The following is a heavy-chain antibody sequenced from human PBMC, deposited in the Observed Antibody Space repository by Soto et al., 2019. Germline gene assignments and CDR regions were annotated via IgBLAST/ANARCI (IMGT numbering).Heavy chain of an antibody. Sequence: PSETLSLTCTVSGDSISTSGYSWSWIRQPPGKGLEWIGYIYHSGSTYYNPSLKSRVTISVDRSKNQFSLKLSSVTAADTAVYYCARVGQLGGYGIDVWGQGATVTVSS. J-gene: IGHJ6*02. V-gene: IGHV4-30-2*01. CDR1: GDSISTSGYS. D-gene: IGHD3-16*01. CDR3: ARVGQLGGYGIDV. CDR2: IYHSGST.